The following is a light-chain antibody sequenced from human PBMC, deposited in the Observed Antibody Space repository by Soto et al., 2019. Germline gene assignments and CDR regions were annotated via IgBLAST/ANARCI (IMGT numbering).Light chain of an antibody. V-gene: IGLV2-14*01. CDR3: SSYTSSSTLMV. Sequence: QSVLTQPASMSGSPGQSITISCTGTSSDVGGYNYVSWYQQHPGKAPKLMIYDVSNRPSGVSNRFSGSKSGNTASLTTSGLQAEDEADYYCSSYTSSSTLMVFGGGTKVTVL. J-gene: IGLJ2*01. CDR1: SSDVGGYNY. CDR2: DVS.